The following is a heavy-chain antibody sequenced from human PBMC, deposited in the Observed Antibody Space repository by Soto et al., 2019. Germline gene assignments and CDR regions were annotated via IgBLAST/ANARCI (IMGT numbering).Heavy chain of an antibody. CDR3: ARDGLKGYQLLYYYYYGMDV. Sequence: QVQLVQSGAEVKKPGASVKVSCKTSGYTFTSYGISWVRQAPGQGLEWMGWITAYNGNTNYTQKLQGRVTMTTDTPTSTAYMELRSLRSDDTAVYYCARDGLKGYQLLYYYYYGMDVWGQGTTVTVSS. CDR2: ITAYNGNT. D-gene: IGHD2-2*02. V-gene: IGHV1-18*04. J-gene: IGHJ6*02. CDR1: GYTFTSYG.